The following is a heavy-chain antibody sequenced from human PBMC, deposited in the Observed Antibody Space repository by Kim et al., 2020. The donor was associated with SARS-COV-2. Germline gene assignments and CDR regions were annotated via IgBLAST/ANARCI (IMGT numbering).Heavy chain of an antibody. CDR1: GFTFSSYW. J-gene: IGHJ3*02. Sequence: GGSLRLSCAASGFTFSSYWMSWVRQAPGKGLEWVANIKQDGSEKYYVDSVKGRFTISRDNAKNSLYLQMNSLRAEDTAVYYCARDLTFDIVVVPAGDRAPDAFDIWGQGTMVTVSS. CDR3: ARDLTFDIVVVPAGDRAPDAFDI. D-gene: IGHD2-2*01. V-gene: IGHV3-7*01. CDR2: IKQDGSEK.